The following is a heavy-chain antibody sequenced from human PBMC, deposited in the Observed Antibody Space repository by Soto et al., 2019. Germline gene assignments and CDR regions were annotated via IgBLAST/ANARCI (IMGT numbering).Heavy chain of an antibody. Sequence: QVQLVESGGGVAPSGRSLRLSCAASGFTFSDHDIHWVRQAPGKGLEWLAVISYDGGVKYYADSVKGRFTLSRVNIKNPLFLQMNGLSPEDTAIYYCARASSRGTTKWRYFYYHGMDVWGQGTAVTVSS. CDR1: GFTFSDHD. D-gene: IGHD1-1*01. CDR3: ARASSRGTTKWRYFYYHGMDV. V-gene: IGHV3-30*03. J-gene: IGHJ6*02. CDR2: ISYDGGVK.